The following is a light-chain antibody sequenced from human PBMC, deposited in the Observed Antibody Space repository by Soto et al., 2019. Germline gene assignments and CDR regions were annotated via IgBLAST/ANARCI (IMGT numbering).Light chain of an antibody. CDR2: GAS. Sequence: EIVMTQSPATLSVSPGERATLSCRASQSVSSNLAWYQQKPGQAPRLLIYGASTRATGIPARFSGSGSGTEFTLTISSLQSEDFAVYFCHQSNNWPYTFGQGTKLDIK. J-gene: IGKJ2*01. CDR1: QSVSSN. V-gene: IGKV3-15*01. CDR3: HQSNNWPYT.